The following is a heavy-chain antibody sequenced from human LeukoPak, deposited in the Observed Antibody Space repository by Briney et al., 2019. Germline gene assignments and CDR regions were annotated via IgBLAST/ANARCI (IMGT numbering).Heavy chain of an antibody. CDR3: ARVAPTALWFGELFGAFDI. CDR1: GFTVSSNY. J-gene: IGHJ3*02. CDR2: IYSGGST. Sequence: GGSLRLSCAASGFTVSSNYMSWVRKAPGKGLEWVSVIYSGGSTYYADSVKGRFTISRDNSKNTLYLQMNSLRAEDTAVYYCARVAPTALWFGELFGAFDIWGQGTMVTVSS. V-gene: IGHV3-66*02. D-gene: IGHD3-10*01.